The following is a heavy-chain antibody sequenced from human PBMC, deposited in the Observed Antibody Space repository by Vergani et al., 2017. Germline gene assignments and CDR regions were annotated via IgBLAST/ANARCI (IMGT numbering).Heavy chain of an antibody. CDR2: IYYSGST. CDR1: GGSISSSSYY. J-gene: IGHJ3*02. CDR3: ARYYYDSSGYYGLDAFDI. V-gene: IGHV4-39*07. D-gene: IGHD3-22*01. Sequence: QLQLQESGPGLVKPSETLSLTCTVSGGSISSSSYYWGWIRQPPGKGLEWIGRIYYSGSTYYNPSLKIRVTISVDTSKNHFSLKLSSVTAADTAVYYCARYYYDSSGYYGLDAFDIWGQGTMVTVSS.